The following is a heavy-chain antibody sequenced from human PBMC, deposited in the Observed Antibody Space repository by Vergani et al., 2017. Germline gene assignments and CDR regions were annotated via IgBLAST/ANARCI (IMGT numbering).Heavy chain of an antibody. CDR3: ARGSEVYDFWSGYQNWFDP. J-gene: IGHJ5*02. Sequence: QVQLVQSGAEVKKPGSSVKVSCKASGGTFRSYAISWVRQAPGQGLEWMGGIIPIFGTANYAQKFQGRVTITADESTSTAYMELSRLRSEDTAVYYCARGSEVYDFWSGYQNWFDPWGQGTLVTVSS. V-gene: IGHV1-69*01. CDR2: IIPIFGTA. CDR1: GGTFRSYA. D-gene: IGHD3-3*01.